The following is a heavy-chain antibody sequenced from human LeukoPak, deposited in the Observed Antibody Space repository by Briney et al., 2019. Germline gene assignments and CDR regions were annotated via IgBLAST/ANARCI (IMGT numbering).Heavy chain of an antibody. CDR1: GFTFSSYE. D-gene: IGHD5-18*01. Sequence: GGSLRLSCAASGFTFSSYEMNWVRQAPGKGLEWVSYISSSGSTIYYADSVKGRFTISRDNAKNSLYLQMNSLRAEDTAVYYCARRRGLGSYGNWFDPWGQGTLVTVSS. CDR3: ARRRGLGSYGNWFDP. CDR2: ISSSGSTI. J-gene: IGHJ5*02. V-gene: IGHV3-48*03.